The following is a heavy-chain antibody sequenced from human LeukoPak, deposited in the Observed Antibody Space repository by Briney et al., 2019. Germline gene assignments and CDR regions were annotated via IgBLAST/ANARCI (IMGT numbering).Heavy chain of an antibody. CDR2: ISGSGGST. J-gene: IGHJ4*02. V-gene: IGHV3-23*01. CDR3: ARSITVCPRLCGV. Sequence: PGGSLRLSCAASGLSVSSTYMSWVRQAPGKGLEWVSAISGSGGSTYYADSVKGRFTISRDNSKNTLYLQMNSLRAEDTAVYYCARSITVCPRLCGVWGQGTLVTVSS. CDR1: GLSVSSTY. D-gene: IGHD1-20*01.